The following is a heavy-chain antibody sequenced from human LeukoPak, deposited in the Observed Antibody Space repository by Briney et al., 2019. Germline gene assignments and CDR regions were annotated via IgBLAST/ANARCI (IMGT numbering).Heavy chain of an antibody. D-gene: IGHD3-22*01. Sequence: GGSLRLSCAASGFTFSSYAMSWVRQAPGKGLEWVSAISGSGGSTYYADSVKGRFTISRDNSKNTLYLQMNSLRAEDTAVYYCARPTDYYDSSGWTYFDYWGQGTLVTVSS. CDR2: ISGSGGST. CDR3: ARPTDYYDSSGWTYFDY. V-gene: IGHV3-23*01. J-gene: IGHJ4*02. CDR1: GFTFSSYA.